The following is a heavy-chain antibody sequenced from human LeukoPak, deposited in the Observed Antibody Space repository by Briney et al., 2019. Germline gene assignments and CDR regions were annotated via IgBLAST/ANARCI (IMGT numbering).Heavy chain of an antibody. CDR2: MNPNSGNT. V-gene: IGHV1-8*01. D-gene: IGHD3-10*01. Sequence: ASVKVSCKASGYTFTNYDINWVRQASGQGLEWMGWMNPNSGNTGSAQKFQGRVTMTSNTSISTAYMELSSLRSEDTAVYYCARGAGLLWFGELFYWGQGTLVTVSS. CDR3: ARGAGLLWFGELFY. J-gene: IGHJ4*02. CDR1: GYTFTNYD.